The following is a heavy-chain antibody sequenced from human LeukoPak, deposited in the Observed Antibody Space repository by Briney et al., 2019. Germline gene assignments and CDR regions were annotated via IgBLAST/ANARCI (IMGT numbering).Heavy chain of an antibody. CDR2: ISSGSGYI. CDR1: GFTFSAYN. V-gene: IGHV3-21*01. CDR3: ASREGEFDY. Sequence: GGSLRLSCAASGFTFSAYNMHWVRPAPRKGLEWVSSISSGSGYIYYADSVKGRFTISRDNANNSLYLQMNSLRAGDTAVYYCASREGEFDYWGQGTLVTVSS. J-gene: IGHJ4*02.